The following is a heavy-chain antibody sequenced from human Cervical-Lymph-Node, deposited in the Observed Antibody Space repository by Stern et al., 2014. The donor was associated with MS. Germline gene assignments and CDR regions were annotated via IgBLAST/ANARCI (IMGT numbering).Heavy chain of an antibody. Sequence: EVQLVQSGAEVKKPGESLKISCISNFWIGWVRQMPGTGLEWLGVIYPGDSDTPYSPSFQGQGTISAQESISTAYLQWRSLKASDTAMYYCVRRRDSGGYDTFDIWGQGTMLIVSS. J-gene: IGHJ3*02. V-gene: IGHV5-51*01. CDR3: VRRRDSGGYDTFDI. CDR2: IYPGDSDT. CDR1: SNFW. D-gene: IGHD3-22*01.